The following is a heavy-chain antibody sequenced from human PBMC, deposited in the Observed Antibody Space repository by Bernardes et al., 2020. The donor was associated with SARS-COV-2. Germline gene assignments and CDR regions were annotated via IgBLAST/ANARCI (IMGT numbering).Heavy chain of an antibody. Sequence: ASVKVSCKVSGYTLTELSMHWVRQAPGQGLEWMGGFDPEDGETIYAQKFQGRVTMTEDTSTDTAYMELSSLRSEDTAVYYCATGVGDPGDTGAFDFWGQGTMVTVSS. D-gene: IGHD2-21*02. CDR2: FDPEDGET. CDR3: ATGVGDPGDTGAFDF. J-gene: IGHJ3*01. V-gene: IGHV1-24*01. CDR1: GYTLTELS.